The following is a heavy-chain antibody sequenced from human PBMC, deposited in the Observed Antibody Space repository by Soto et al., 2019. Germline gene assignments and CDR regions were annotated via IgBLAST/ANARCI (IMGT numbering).Heavy chain of an antibody. V-gene: IGHV5-10-1*01. CDR3: ARLESDYDSSGSARYYSDY. CDR2: IDPSDSYT. Sequence: GESLKISCKGSGYGFTSYWISWVRQMPGKGLEWMGRIDPSDSYTNYSPSFQGHVTISADKSISTAYLQWSSLKASETAMYYCARLESDYDSSGSARYYSDYRGQGPLVTVSS. D-gene: IGHD3-22*01. J-gene: IGHJ4*02. CDR1: GYGFTSYW.